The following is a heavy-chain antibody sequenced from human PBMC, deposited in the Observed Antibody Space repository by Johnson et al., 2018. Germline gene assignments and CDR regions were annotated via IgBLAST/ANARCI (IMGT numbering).Heavy chain of an antibody. CDR3: ARGWGGAISGPYYYYMDV. Sequence: QVQLQQWGAGLLEPSEPLSLTCAVYGGSFSNYSWSWIRQPPGTGLEWLGEINHSGSTNNNPSLKSRVTISVDTSKNQFSLKLSSVTAADRAVYYCARGWGGAISGPYYYYMDVWGKGITVTVSS. CDR2: INHSGST. J-gene: IGHJ6*03. V-gene: IGHV4-34*01. CDR1: GGSFSNYS. D-gene: IGHD3-10*01.